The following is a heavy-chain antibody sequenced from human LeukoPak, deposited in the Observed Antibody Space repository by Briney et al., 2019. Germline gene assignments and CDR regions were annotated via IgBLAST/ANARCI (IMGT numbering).Heavy chain of an antibody. D-gene: IGHD6-19*01. CDR1: GFTFSSYG. Sequence: GGSLRLSCAASGFTFSSYGMHWVRQAPGKGLEWVAVISYDGSNKYYADSVKGRFTISRDNSKNTLYLQMNSLRAEDTAVYYCAKGREYSSGWRYFQHWGQGTLVTVSS. J-gene: IGHJ1*01. CDR2: ISYDGSNK. V-gene: IGHV3-30*18. CDR3: AKGREYSSGWRYFQH.